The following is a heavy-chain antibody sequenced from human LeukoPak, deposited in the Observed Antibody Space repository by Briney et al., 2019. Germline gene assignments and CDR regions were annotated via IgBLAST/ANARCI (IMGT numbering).Heavy chain of an antibody. D-gene: IGHD2-2*01. CDR3: ARVVTPRYCSTTSCYWKGWFDP. CDR2: IIPIFGTT. CDR1: GYTFTSYG. Sequence: SVKVSCKASGYTFTSYGISWVRQAPGQRLEWMGGIIPIFGTTNYAQKFQGRVTITADESTSTAYMELSSLRSDDTAVYNCARVVTPRYCSTTSCYWKGWFDPWGQGTLVTVSS. V-gene: IGHV1-69*13. J-gene: IGHJ5*02.